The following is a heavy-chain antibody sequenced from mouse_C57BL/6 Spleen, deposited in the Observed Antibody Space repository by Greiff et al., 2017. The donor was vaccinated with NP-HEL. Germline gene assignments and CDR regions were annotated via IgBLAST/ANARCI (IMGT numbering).Heavy chain of an antibody. CDR1: GFTFSDYG. V-gene: IGHV5-17*01. CDR2: ISSGSSTI. CDR3: ARGTTVVAPDY. Sequence: EVKLVESGGGLVKPGGSLKLSCAASGFTFSDYGMHWVRQAPEKGLEWVAYISSGSSTIYYADTVKGRFTISRDNAKNNLFLQMTSLRSEDTAMYYCARGTTVVAPDYWGQGTTLTVSS. J-gene: IGHJ2*01. D-gene: IGHD1-1*01.